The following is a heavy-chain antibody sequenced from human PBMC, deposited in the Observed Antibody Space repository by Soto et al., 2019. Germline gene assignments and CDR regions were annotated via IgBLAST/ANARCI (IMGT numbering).Heavy chain of an antibody. V-gene: IGHV3-30*18. CDR2: ISYDGSNK. CDR3: AKAWSTLNWFDP. J-gene: IGHJ5*02. CDR1: GFTFGGYG. Sequence: PGGSLRLSCAASGFTFGGYGMHWVRQAPGKGLEWVAVISYDGSNKYYADSVKGRFTISRDNSKNTLYLQMNSLRAEDTAVYYCAKAWSTLNWFDPWGQGTLVTVSS. D-gene: IGHD2-8*01.